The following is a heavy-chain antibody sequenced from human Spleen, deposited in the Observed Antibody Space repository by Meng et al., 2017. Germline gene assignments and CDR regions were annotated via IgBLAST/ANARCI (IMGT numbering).Heavy chain of an antibody. CDR1: GYTFTGYY. J-gene: IGHJ4*02. CDR2: INPNSGGT. V-gene: IGHV1-2*06. CDR3: ARDGDNLDYLEF. Sequence: ASVKVSCKASGYTFTGYYMHWVRQAPGQGLEWMGRINPNSGGTNYAQKFQGRVTMTRDTSISTAYMELSRLRSDDTAVYYCARDGDNLDYLEFWGQGTLVTVSS. D-gene: IGHD1-1*01.